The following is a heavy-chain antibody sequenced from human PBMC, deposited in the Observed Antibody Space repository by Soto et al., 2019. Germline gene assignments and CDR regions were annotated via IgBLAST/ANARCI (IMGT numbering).Heavy chain of an antibody. CDR3: ARHPGGRGYYYGMDV. D-gene: IGHD2-15*01. V-gene: IGHV1-69*13. CDR2: IIPIFGTA. Sequence: SVKVSCKASGGTFSSHAISWGRQAPGQGLEWMGGIIPIFGTANYAQKFQGRVTITADESTSTAYMELSSLRSEDTAVYYCARHPGGRGYYYGMDVWGQGTTVTVSS. J-gene: IGHJ6*02. CDR1: GGTFSSHA.